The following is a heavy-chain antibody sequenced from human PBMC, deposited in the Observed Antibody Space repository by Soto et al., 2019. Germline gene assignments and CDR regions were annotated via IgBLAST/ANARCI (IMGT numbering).Heavy chain of an antibody. V-gene: IGHV1-69*04. J-gene: IGHJ4*02. CDR1: GGTFSSYT. CDR2: IIPILGIA. D-gene: IGHD2-15*01. Sequence: ASVKVSCKASGGTFSSYTISWVRQAPGQGLEWMGRIIPILGIANYAQKFQGRVTITADKSTSTAYMELSSLRSEDTAVYYCARDQGNCSGGSCYIFDYWGQGTLVTVSS. CDR3: ARDQGNCSGGSCYIFDY.